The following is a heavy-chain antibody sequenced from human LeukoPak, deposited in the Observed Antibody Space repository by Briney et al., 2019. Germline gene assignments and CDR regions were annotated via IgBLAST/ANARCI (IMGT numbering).Heavy chain of an antibody. Sequence: VASVKVSCKASGYTFTGYYLHWVRQAPGQGLEWMGIFNPCDGRATYTQKFQARVTMTRDTSTSTVYMDLSSLRSDDTAVYYCARQAVTTGWYFDYWGQGTLVAVSS. CDR3: ARQAVTTGWYFDY. CDR1: GYTFTGYY. J-gene: IGHJ4*02. V-gene: IGHV1-46*01. CDR2: FNPCDGRA. D-gene: IGHD4-17*01.